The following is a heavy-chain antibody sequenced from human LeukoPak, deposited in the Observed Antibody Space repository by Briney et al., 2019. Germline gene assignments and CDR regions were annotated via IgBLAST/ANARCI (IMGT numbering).Heavy chain of an antibody. V-gene: IGHV1-18*01. J-gene: IGHJ5*02. CDR2: ISAYNGNT. D-gene: IGHD5-18*01. CDR1: GYTFTSYG. CDR3: ARERSNTQAMAMGASWLDP. Sequence: ASVKVSCKASGYTFTSYGISWVRQSPGQGLEWMGWISAYNGNTNYAQKLQGRVTMTRDTSTNTVYMELSSLRSEDTAIYYCARERSNTQAMAMGASWLDPWSQGTLVTVSS.